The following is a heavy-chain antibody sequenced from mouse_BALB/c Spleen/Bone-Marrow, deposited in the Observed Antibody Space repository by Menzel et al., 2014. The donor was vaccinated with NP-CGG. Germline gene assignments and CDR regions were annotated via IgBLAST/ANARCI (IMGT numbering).Heavy chain of an antibody. CDR3: TRSNYGYWYFDV. CDR1: GYSFTNYY. CDR2: INPSNGGT. D-gene: IGHD1-1*01. J-gene: IGHJ1*01. V-gene: IGHV1S81*02. Sequence: VQLQQSGAELVKPGASVKLSCKASGYSFTNYYMYWVKRRPGQGLEWIGEINPSNGGTNFNEKLKNKATLTVDKSSSTAYMQLSSLTSEDSAVYYCTRSNYGYWYFDVWGAGTTVTVSS.